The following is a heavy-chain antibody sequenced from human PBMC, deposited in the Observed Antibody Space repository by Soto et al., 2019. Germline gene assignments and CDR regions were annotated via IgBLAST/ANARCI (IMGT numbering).Heavy chain of an antibody. J-gene: IGHJ4*02. Sequence: SETLSLTCTVSGGSISSYYWSWIRQPPGKGLEWIGYIYYSGSTIYNPSLKSRVTISVDTSKNQFSLKLSSVTAADTAVYYCARDRTYYFDYWGQGTLVTVSS. CDR1: GGSISSYY. CDR3: ARDRTYYFDY. V-gene: IGHV4-59*01. CDR2: IYYSGST.